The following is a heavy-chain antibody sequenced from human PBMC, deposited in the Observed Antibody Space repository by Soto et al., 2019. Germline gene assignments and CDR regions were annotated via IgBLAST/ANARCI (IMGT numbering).Heavy chain of an antibody. Sequence: SETLSLTCTVSGCSITSSDYYWGWIRQPPGKGLECVGTIYHDGSTHYNPSLKSRVTSSLDTSKNQFSLKLSSVTAADTAVYYCARSSIVPRILMYPXDFWGQGTLVTVSS. CDR1: GCSITSSDYY. V-gene: IGHV4-39*01. D-gene: IGHD6-6*01. CDR3: ARSSIVPRILMYPXDF. CDR2: IYHDGST. J-gene: IGHJ4*02.